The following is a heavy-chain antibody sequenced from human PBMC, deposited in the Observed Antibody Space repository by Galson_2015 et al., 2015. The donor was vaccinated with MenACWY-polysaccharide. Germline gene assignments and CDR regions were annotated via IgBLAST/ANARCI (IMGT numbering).Heavy chain of an antibody. J-gene: IGHJ4*02. CDR3: TRGFQHSSNYVGD. CDR2: MLSEGSST. V-gene: IGHV3-74*01. CDR1: GFTFSSYG. Sequence: SLRLSCAASGFTFSSYGMLWVRQAAGKGLEWVSRMLSEGSSTIYADSVRCRFTISRDNAKNMLNVHMNGRRGEDTSVYSCTRGFQHSSNYVGDWGQGTLVTVSS. D-gene: IGHD1-7*01.